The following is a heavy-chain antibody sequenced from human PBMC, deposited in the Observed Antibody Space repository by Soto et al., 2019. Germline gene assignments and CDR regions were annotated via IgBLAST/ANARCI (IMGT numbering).Heavy chain of an antibody. CDR3: ARDLGLLKSLFDY. CDR2: ISVSGDNI. Sequence: GGSLRLSCLASVFSFNSFNMNWIRRAPGRGLEWVASISVSGDNIYYGDSVQGRITISRDNSKRSVFLDLSSLRVEDTAVYYCARDLGLLKSLFDYWGQGTLVTVSS. D-gene: IGHD3-16*01. V-gene: IGHV3-21*01. J-gene: IGHJ4*02. CDR1: VFSFNSFN.